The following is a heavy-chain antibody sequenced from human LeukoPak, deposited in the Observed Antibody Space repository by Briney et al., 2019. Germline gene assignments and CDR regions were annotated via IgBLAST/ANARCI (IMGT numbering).Heavy chain of an antibody. Sequence: GGSLRLSCAASGFTFSSYAMSWVRQAPGKGLEWVSVISGSGGSTFRADSVKGRFTISRDNSKNTLYMQMNSLRADDTAVYYCAKDGNSGWYFQHYYYYMDVWGKGTTVTVSS. J-gene: IGHJ6*03. D-gene: IGHD6-19*01. CDR1: GFTFSSYA. CDR3: AKDGNSGWYFQHYYYYMDV. V-gene: IGHV3-23*01. CDR2: ISGSGGST.